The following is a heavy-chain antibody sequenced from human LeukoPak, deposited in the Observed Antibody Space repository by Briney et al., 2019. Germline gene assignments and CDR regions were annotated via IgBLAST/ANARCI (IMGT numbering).Heavy chain of an antibody. J-gene: IGHJ5*02. D-gene: IGHD4-17*01. Sequence: SETLSLTCTVSGGSINIYYWSWIRQPAGKGLEWIGRIYTSGSTSYNPSLKTRVTMSVDTSKNQFSLKLSSVTAADTAVYYCARGPLTMTRGFDPWGQGTLVTVSS. CDR1: GGSINIYY. CDR2: IYTSGST. V-gene: IGHV4-4*07. CDR3: ARGPLTMTRGFDP.